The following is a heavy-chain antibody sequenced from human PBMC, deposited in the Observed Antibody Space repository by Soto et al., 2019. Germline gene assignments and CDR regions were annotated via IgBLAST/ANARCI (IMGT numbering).Heavy chain of an antibody. CDR1: GYSFTSYW. J-gene: IGHJ4*02. D-gene: IGHD6-19*01. V-gene: IGHV5-51*01. CDR3: ARLSRAAVAGQGYFDY. CDR2: IYPGDSDT. Sequence: GESLKISCKGSGYSFTSYWIGWVRQMPGKGLEWMGIIYPGDSDTRYSPSFQGQVTISADKSISTAYLQWSSLKASDTAMYYCARLSRAAVAGQGYFDYWGQGTLVTVSS.